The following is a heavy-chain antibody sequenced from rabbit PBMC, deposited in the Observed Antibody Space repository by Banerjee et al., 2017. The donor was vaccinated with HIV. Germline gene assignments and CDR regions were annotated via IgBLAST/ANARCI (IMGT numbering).Heavy chain of an antibody. V-gene: IGHV1S45*01. J-gene: IGHJ3*01. CDR3: ARERYASGGDWYL. D-gene: IGHD1-1*01. CDR1: GFSFNNNYY. Sequence: QEQLVESGGDLVKPGASLTLTCTASGFSFNNNYYMCWVRQAPGKGLEWIACIYGDSSGASWAKGRFTISKTSSTTVTLQMTSLTAADTATYFCARERYASGGDWYLWGQGTLVTVS. CDR2: IYGDSSG.